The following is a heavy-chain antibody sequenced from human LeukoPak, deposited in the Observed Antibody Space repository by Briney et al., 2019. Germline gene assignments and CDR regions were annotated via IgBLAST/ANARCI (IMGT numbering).Heavy chain of an antibody. D-gene: IGHD3-10*01. CDR1: GYTLTELS. V-gene: IGHV1-24*01. J-gene: IGHJ6*02. CDR2: FDPEDGET. Sequence: ASVTVSCKVSGYTLTELSMHWVRQAPGKGLEWVGGFDPEDGETIYAQKFPGRVTMTEDTSTDAAYLELSSLRSEDTAVYYCATVRKEKNYYGSGSYYLYYYYYYGMDVWGQGTTVTVSS. CDR3: ATVRKEKNYYGSGSYYLYYYYYYGMDV.